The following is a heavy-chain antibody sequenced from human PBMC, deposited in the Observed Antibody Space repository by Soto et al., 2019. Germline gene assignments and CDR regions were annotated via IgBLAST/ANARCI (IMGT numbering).Heavy chain of an antibody. Sequence: GSLRLSCAASGFTFSSYSMNWVRQAPGKGLEWVSSISSSSSYIYYADSVKGRFTISRDNAKNSLYLQMNSLRAEDTAVYYCARPALSYGSGSYYNYWGQGTLVTVSS. V-gene: IGHV3-21*01. CDR1: GFTFSSYS. D-gene: IGHD3-10*01. J-gene: IGHJ4*02. CDR2: ISSSSSYI. CDR3: ARPALSYGSGSYYNY.